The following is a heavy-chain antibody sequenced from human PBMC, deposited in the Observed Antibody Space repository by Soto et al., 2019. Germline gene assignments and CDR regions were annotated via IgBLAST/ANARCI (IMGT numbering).Heavy chain of an antibody. CDR3: AKAPYSSSWYLFDY. Sequence: SETLSLTCTVSGGSISSSNYYWGWIRQPPGKGLEWIGSVYYSGSTYYNPSLKSRVTIFVDTSKNQFSLKLSSVTAADTAVFYCAKAPYSSSWYLFDYWGQGTLVTVSS. D-gene: IGHD6-13*01. J-gene: IGHJ4*02. CDR1: GGSISSSNYY. V-gene: IGHV4-39*01. CDR2: VYYSGST.